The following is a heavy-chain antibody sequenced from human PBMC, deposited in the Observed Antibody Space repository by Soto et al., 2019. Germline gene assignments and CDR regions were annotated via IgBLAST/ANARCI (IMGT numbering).Heavy chain of an antibody. J-gene: IGHJ5*02. CDR3: AREEAERWLQSLNWFDP. CDR2: INHSGST. Sequence: QVQLQQWGAGLLKPSETLSLTCAVYGGSFSGYYWSWIRQPPGKGLEWIGEINHSGSTNYNPSLKIRVTISVDTSKNQFSLKLSSVTAADTAVYYCAREEAERWLQSLNWFDPWGQGTLVTVSS. V-gene: IGHV4-34*01. D-gene: IGHD5-12*01. CDR1: GGSFSGYY.